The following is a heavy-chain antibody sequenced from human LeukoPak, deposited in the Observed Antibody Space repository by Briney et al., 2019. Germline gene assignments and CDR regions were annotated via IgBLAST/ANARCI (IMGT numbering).Heavy chain of an antibody. CDR1: GFTFRSYG. J-gene: IGHJ4*02. CDR2: IRYDGSNK. V-gene: IGHV3-30*02. Sequence: GGSLRLSCAASGFTFRSYGMHWVREAPGKGLEWVAFIRYDGSNKYYADSVKGRFTISRDNSKNTLYLQMNSLRAEDTAVYYCAKEAYSSGWYWLDYWGQGTLVTVSS. CDR3: AKEAYSSGWYWLDY. D-gene: IGHD6-19*01.